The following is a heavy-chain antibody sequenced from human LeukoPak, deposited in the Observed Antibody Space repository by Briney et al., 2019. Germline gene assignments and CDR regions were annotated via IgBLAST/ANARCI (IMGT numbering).Heavy chain of an antibody. CDR2: IGSGGDT. V-gene: IGHV3-23*01. D-gene: IGHD2-8*01. Sequence: GGSLRLSCAASGFTFSNYAMTWVRLAPGKGLEWVSSIGSGGDTYYVDSVKGRFTISRDNSKNTLYLQMNSLRDEDTAMYYCARDLGYCTNGVCHTRFDYWGQEALVTVSS. CDR1: GFTFSNYA. CDR3: ARDLGYCTNGVCHTRFDY. J-gene: IGHJ4*02.